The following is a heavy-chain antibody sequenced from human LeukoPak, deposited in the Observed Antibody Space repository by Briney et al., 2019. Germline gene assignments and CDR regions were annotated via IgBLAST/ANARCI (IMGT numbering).Heavy chain of an antibody. CDR2: INSDGSWT. Sequence: GGSLRLSCAASGNYWMHWVRQVPGKGLVWVSHINSDGSWTSYADSVKGRFTISKDNAKNTVYLQMNSLRAEDTAVYYCAGDSNLARYYGMDVWGQGTTVTVSS. J-gene: IGHJ6*02. V-gene: IGHV3-74*01. D-gene: IGHD4-11*01. CDR1: GNYW. CDR3: AGDSNLARYYGMDV.